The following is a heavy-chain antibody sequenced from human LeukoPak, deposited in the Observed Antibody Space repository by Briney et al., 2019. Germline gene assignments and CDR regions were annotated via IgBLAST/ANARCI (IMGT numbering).Heavy chain of an antibody. Sequence: PGGSLRLSCAASGFTFDDYAMHWVRQAPGKGLEWVSGISWNSGSIGYADSVKGRFTISRDNAKNSLYLQMNSLRAEDTALYYCAKDPGVRDSSGYYNYFDYWGQGTLVTVSS. CDR1: GFTFDDYA. D-gene: IGHD3-22*01. J-gene: IGHJ4*02. V-gene: IGHV3-9*01. CDR3: AKDPGVRDSSGYYNYFDY. CDR2: ISWNSGSI.